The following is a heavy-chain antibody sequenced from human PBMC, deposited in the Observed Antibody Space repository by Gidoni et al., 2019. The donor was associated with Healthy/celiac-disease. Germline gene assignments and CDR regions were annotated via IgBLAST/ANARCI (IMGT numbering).Heavy chain of an antibody. CDR3: ARGREGTSPYGSGSYFDY. Sequence: EVQLVASGGGLVQPRGSLRLSCAPPAFTFSSYEMNWVRQAPGKGLEGVSYISSSGSTIYYADSVKGRFTISRDNAKNSLYLQMNSLRAEDTAVYYCARGREGTSPYGSGSYFDYWGQGTLVTVSS. CDR2: ISSSGSTI. CDR1: AFTFSSYE. J-gene: IGHJ4*02. D-gene: IGHD3-10*01. V-gene: IGHV3-48*03.